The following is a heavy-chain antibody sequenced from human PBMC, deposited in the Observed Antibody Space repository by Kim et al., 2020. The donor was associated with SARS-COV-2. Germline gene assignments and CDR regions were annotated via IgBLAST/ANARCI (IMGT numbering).Heavy chain of an antibody. J-gene: IGHJ4*02. V-gene: IGHV1-8*01. Sequence: ASVKVSCKASGYTFTSYDINWVRQATGQGLEWMGWMNPNSGNTGYAQKFQGRVTMTRNTSISTAYMELSSLRSEDTAVYYCARGRYYYGSGPFDYWGQGTLVTVSS. CDR1: GYTFTSYD. D-gene: IGHD3-10*01. CDR3: ARGRYYYGSGPFDY. CDR2: MNPNSGNT.